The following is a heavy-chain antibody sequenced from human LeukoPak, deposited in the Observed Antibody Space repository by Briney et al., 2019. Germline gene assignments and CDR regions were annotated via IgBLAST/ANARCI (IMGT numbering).Heavy chain of an antibody. V-gene: IGHV4-34*01. CDR3: ASDRGQEVTFQH. CDR2: INHSGST. Sequence: SETLSLTCAVYGGSFRGYYWSWIRQPPGKGLEWIGEINHSGSTNYNPSLKSRVTISVDTSKNQFSLKLSSVTAADTAVYYCASDRGQEVTFQHWGQGTLVTVSS. CDR1: GGSFRGYY. J-gene: IGHJ1*01. D-gene: IGHD2-21*02.